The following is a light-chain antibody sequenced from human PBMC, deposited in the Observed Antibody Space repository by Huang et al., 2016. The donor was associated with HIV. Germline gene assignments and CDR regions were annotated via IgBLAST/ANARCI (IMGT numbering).Light chain of an antibody. CDR1: QDINNF. Sequence: AIRMTQSPSSLSASTGYRVNITCRASQDINNFLAWYQQKPGKAPNLFIYAASILETGVPSRFSGSGSGTEFNLSISCLQSEDFATYYCQQYYSYRTFGQGTQVEIK. J-gene: IGKJ1*01. V-gene: IGKV1-8*01. CDR2: AAS. CDR3: QQYYSYRT.